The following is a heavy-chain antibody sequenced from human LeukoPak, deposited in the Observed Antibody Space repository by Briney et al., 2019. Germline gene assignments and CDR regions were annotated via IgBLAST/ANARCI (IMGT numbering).Heavy chain of an antibody. Sequence: PGGSLRLSCAASGFTFSSYSMNWVRQAPGKGLEWVSPISSSSSYIYYADSVKGRFTISRDNAKNSLYLQMNSLRAEDTAVYYCARAHYCSSTSCRYYYYYYMDVWGKGTTVTISS. CDR3: ARAHYCSSTSCRYYYYYYMDV. CDR1: GFTFSSYS. J-gene: IGHJ6*03. CDR2: ISSSSSYI. V-gene: IGHV3-21*01. D-gene: IGHD2-2*01.